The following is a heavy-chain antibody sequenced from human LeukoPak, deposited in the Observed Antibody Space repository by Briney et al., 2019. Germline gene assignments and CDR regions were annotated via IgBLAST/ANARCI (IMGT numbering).Heavy chain of an antibody. Sequence: GGSLRLSCAASGFTFSGSAMHWVRQAFGKGLEWVGRIRSKANSYATAYAASVKGRFTISRDDSKNTAYLQMNSLKTEDTAVYYCTRLRPAVAATTDYWGQGTLVTVSS. J-gene: IGHJ4*02. D-gene: IGHD6-19*01. CDR1: GFTFSGSA. CDR3: TRLRPAVAATTDY. CDR2: IRSKANSYAT. V-gene: IGHV3-73*01.